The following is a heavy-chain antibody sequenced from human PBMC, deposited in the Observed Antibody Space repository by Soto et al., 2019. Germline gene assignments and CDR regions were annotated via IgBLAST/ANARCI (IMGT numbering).Heavy chain of an antibody. CDR3: ARERPYFDY. Sequence: QVQLVQSGAEVKKPGATVKVSCKASGYTFTSYDINWVRQATGQGLEWMGWMNPNSGNTVYAQKFQGRITMTRNTSINTAYMELSSLRSEDTAVYYCARERPYFDYWGQGTLVTVSS. V-gene: IGHV1-8*01. J-gene: IGHJ4*02. CDR2: MNPNSGNT. CDR1: GYTFTSYD.